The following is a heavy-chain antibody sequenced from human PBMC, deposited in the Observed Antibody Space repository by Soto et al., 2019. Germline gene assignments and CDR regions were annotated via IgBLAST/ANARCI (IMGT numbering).Heavy chain of an antibody. CDR2: INACNGNT. Sequence: ASVKVSCKASGYTFTSYGISWVRQAPGQGLEWMGWINACNGNTNYAQKFQGRVTITRDTSASTAYMELSSLRSEDTAVYYCARGITLPTPLDYWGQGTLVTVSS. J-gene: IGHJ4*02. V-gene: IGHV1-18*01. CDR1: GYTFTSYG. D-gene: IGHD1-20*01. CDR3: ARGITLPTPLDY.